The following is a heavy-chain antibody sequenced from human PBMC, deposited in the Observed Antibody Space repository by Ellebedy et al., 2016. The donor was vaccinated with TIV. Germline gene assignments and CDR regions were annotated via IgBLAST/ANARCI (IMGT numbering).Heavy chain of an antibody. CDR1: GYTFTSYG. V-gene: IGHV1-18*04. Sequence: ASVKVSXKASGYTFTSYGISWVRQAPGQGLEWMGWISAYNGNTNYAQKLQGRVTMTTDTSTSTAYMELRSLRSDDTAVYYCARGDVVVVAATQASDYWGQGTLVTVSS. J-gene: IGHJ4*02. CDR3: ARGDVVVVAATQASDY. CDR2: ISAYNGNT. D-gene: IGHD2-15*01.